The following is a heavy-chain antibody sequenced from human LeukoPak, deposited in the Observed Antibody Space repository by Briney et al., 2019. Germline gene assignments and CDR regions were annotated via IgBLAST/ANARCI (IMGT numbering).Heavy chain of an antibody. J-gene: IGHJ4*02. V-gene: IGHV1-46*01. Sequence: ASVKVSCKASGYTFTSYYMHWVRQAPGQGLEWMGIINPSGGSTSYAQKFQGRVTMTRGTSISTAYMELSRLTSDDTAMYYCARGSSSWYVGPPLDCWGQGTLVTVSS. CDR2: INPSGGST. D-gene: IGHD6-13*01. CDR3: ARGSSSWYVGPPLDC. CDR1: GYTFTSYY.